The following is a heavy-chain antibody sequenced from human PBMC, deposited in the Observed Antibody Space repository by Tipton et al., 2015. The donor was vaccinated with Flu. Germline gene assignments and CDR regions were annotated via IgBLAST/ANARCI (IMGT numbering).Heavy chain of an antibody. CDR1: GLTFSNYA. CDR2: LSGSGSSI. CDR3: ARHGGYYFDY. J-gene: IGHJ4*02. V-gene: IGHV3-23*04. Sequence: QLVQSGGGLVQPGGSLRLSCAASGLTFSNYAMSWVRQAPGKGLEWVAGLSGSGSSIYYADSVKGRFTISRDNSKNMLYVQMNSLRAEDTAVYYCARHGGYYFDYWGQGTLVTVSS. D-gene: IGHD4-23*01.